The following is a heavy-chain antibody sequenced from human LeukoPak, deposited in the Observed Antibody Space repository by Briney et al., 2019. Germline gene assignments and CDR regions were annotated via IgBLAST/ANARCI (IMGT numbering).Heavy chain of an antibody. CDR1: GFTVSSNY. V-gene: IGHV3-66*02. J-gene: IGHJ4*02. CDR2: IYNGGST. Sequence: GGSLRLSCAASGFTVSSNYMSWVRQAPGKGLEWVSGIYNGGSTYYADSVKGRFTISRDNSKNTLYLQMNSLRAEDTAVYYCAKTFYAEQFDYWGQGTLVTVSS. D-gene: IGHD1/OR15-1a*01. CDR3: AKTFYAEQFDY.